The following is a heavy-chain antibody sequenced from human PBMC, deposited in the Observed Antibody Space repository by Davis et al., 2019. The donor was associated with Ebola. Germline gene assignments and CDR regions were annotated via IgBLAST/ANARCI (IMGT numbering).Heavy chain of an antibody. V-gene: IGHV3-21*04. CDR2: SSGGSNSI. D-gene: IGHD1-26*01. CDR3: TRGGVLGPTTGRIDY. CDR1: GFTFTTYS. Sequence: GESLKISCIGSGFTFTTYSLNWVRQAPGKGLEWVSSSSGGSNSIVYADSVKGRFTISRDNAKNSLYLQISRLRVEDTAWYYCTRGGVLGPTTGRIDYWSQGTLVTVSS. J-gene: IGHJ4*02.